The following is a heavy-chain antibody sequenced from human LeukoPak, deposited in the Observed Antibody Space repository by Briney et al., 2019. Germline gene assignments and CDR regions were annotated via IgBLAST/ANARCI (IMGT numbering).Heavy chain of an antibody. D-gene: IGHD3-10*01. CDR2: INPTGTRT. J-gene: IGHJ5*02. V-gene: IGHV1-46*01. CDR3: ARDNSVGDIAWWFDP. CDR1: GYTFINNW. Sequence: ASVKVSCKASGYTFINNWMHWVRQAPGQGLEWIGLINPTGTRTGYAQKFQGRVTMTRDMSTSTDYMELSSLRSEDTAMYYCARDNSVGDIAWWFDPWGQGTLVTVST.